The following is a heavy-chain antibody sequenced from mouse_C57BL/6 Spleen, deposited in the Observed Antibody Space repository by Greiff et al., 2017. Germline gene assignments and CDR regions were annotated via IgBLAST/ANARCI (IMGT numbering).Heavy chain of an antibody. CDR2: IYPGDGDT. CDR3: AKNLRSGVTPFAY. J-gene: IGHJ3*01. CDR1: GYAFSSSW. Sequence: VQLQQSGPELVKPGASVKISCKASGYAFSSSWMNWVKQRPGKGLEWIGRIYPGDGDTNYNGKFKGKATLTADKSSSTAYMQLSSLTSEDSAVYFCAKNLRSGVTPFAYWGQGTLVTVSA. D-gene: IGHD2-2*01. V-gene: IGHV1-82*01.